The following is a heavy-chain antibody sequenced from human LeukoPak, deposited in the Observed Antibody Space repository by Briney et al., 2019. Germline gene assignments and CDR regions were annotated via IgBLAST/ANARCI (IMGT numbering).Heavy chain of an antibody. CDR2: IYTSGST. J-gene: IGHJ4*02. Sequence: KPSETLSLTCTVSGGSISSYYWSWIRQPARKGLERIGRIYTSGSTNYNPSLKSRVTMSVDTSKNQLSLKLSSVTAADTAVYYCARDAKWLGFDYWGQGTLVTVSS. V-gene: IGHV4-4*07. CDR3: ARDAKWLGFDY. D-gene: IGHD6-19*01. CDR1: GGSISSYY.